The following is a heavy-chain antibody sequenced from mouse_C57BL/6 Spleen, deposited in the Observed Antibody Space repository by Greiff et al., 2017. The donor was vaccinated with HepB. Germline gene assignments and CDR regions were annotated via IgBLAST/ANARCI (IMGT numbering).Heavy chain of an antibody. Sequence: QVHVKQSGAELARPGASVKMSCKASGYTFTSYTMHWVKQRPGQGLEWIGYINPSSGYTKYNQKFKDKATLTADKSSSTAYMQLSSLTSEDSAVYYCARDNDYDTGFDYWGQGTTLTVSS. V-gene: IGHV1-4*01. CDR1: GYTFTSYT. CDR2: INPSSGYT. CDR3: ARDNDYDTGFDY. J-gene: IGHJ2*01. D-gene: IGHD2-4*01.